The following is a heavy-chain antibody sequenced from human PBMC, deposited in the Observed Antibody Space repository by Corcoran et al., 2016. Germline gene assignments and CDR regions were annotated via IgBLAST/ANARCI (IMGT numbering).Heavy chain of an antibody. J-gene: IGHJ5*02. Sequence: EVQLVESGGGLVQPGGSLRLSCAASGFTFSSYSMNWVRQAPGKGLEWVSYISSSSNTIYYADSVKGRFTISRDNAKNSLYLQMNSLRAEDTAVYYCARFYVYDSSPWGQGTLVTVSS. D-gene: IGHD3-22*01. CDR2: ISSSSNTI. V-gene: IGHV3-48*04. CDR3: ARFYVYDSSP. CDR1: GFTFSSYS.